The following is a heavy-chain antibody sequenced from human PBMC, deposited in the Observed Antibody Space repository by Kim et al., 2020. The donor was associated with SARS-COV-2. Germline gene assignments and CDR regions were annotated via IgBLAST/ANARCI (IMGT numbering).Heavy chain of an antibody. J-gene: IGHJ4*02. Sequence: SETLSLTCAVYGGSFSGYYWSWIRQPPGKGLEWMGEINHSESTNYNPSLKSQVTISVDTSKNQFSLKLSSWTAADTAVYYCARGLRRRVYSGYDWVDYWGQGSLPAVS. D-gene: IGHD5-12*01. CDR3: ARGLRRRVYSGYDWVDY. V-gene: IGHV4-34*01. CDR2: INHSEST. CDR1: GGSFSGYY.